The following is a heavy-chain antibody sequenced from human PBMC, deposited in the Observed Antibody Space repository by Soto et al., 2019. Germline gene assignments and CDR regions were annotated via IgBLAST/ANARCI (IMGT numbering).Heavy chain of an antibody. D-gene: IGHD3-3*01. CDR2: ISGSGGST. J-gene: IGHJ6*03. CDR1: GFTFSSYA. CDR3: AKNRSRTKNRVRNVLLFLEWLLSNKFYYYYYMDV. V-gene: IGHV3-23*01. Sequence: GGTLRLSCAASGFTFSSYAMSWVRQAPGKGLEWVSAISGSGGSTYYADSVKGRFTISRDNSKNTLYLQMNSLRAEDTAVYYCAKNRSRTKNRVRNVLLFLEWLLSNKFYYYYYMDVWGKGTTVPVSS.